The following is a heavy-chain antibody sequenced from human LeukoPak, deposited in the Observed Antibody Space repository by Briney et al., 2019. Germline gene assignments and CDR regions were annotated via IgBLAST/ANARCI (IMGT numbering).Heavy chain of an antibody. D-gene: IGHD6-19*01. V-gene: IGHV4-34*01. CDR3: ARHWLVKTFDY. J-gene: IGHJ4*02. CDR1: GGSFSGYY. Sequence: SETLSLTCAVYGGSFSGYYWSWIRQPPGKGLEWIGEINHSGSTNYNPSLKSRVTRSVDTSKNQFSLKLSSVTAADTAVYYCARHWLVKTFDYWGQGTLVTVSS. CDR2: INHSGST.